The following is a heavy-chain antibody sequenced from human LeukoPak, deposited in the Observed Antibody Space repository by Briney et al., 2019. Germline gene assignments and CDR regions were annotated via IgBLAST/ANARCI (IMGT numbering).Heavy chain of an antibody. CDR3: ARHESGSHFDY. CDR2: IHHSGST. J-gene: IGHJ4*02. V-gene: IGHV4-34*01. CDR1: GGSFSGFY. D-gene: IGHD1-26*01. Sequence: SETLSLTCAVYGGSFSGFYLSWIRQPPGKGLEWIGEIHHSGSTNYNPSLKSRVTISVDTSKNQSSLKLTSVTAADTAVYYCARHESGSHFDYWGQGTLVTVSS.